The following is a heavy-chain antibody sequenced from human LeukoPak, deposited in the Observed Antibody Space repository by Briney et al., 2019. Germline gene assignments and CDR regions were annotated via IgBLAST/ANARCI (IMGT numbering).Heavy chain of an antibody. Sequence: SVKVSCQTSGGTFTSHAITWVGQAPGQGLEWMGKIIPISGTTNYAQKFQGRVTFTADESTSTAYMELSSLRSEDTALYYCARKLRLGGNWFDPWGQGTLVTVSS. CDR3: ARKLRLGGNWFDP. D-gene: IGHD1-26*01. CDR2: IIPISGTT. CDR1: GGTFTSHA. V-gene: IGHV1-69*13. J-gene: IGHJ5*02.